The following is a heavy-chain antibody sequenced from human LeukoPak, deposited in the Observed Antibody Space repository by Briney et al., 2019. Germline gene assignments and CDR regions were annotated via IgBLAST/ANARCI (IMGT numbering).Heavy chain of an antibody. V-gene: IGHV4-59*01. CDR2: IHNSGST. CDR3: ARHSSSWYFYFDY. CDR1: GGSISGYY. J-gene: IGHJ4*02. D-gene: IGHD6-13*01. Sequence: SKTLSLTCTVSGGSISGYYWSWFRQPPGKGLEWFGWIHNSGSTENNPSLKSRVTMSVDTSKNQISLRLYSVTAADTAVYYCARHSSSWYFYFDYWGQGTLVTVSS.